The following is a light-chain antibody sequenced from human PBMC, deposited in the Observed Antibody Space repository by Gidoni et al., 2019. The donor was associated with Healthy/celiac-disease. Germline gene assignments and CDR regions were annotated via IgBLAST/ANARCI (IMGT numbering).Light chain of an antibody. V-gene: IGKV3-11*01. J-gene: IGKJ4*01. CDR2: DSS. CDR3: QQRSNWPPTLT. Sequence: VVLTQSPATLSLSPGERATLYCSASQSVSRYLAWYQQKPGPAPRLLIYDSSTWTTGIPDRVSGSGSGTDFTLTISSLEPEDFAVYYCQQRSNWPPTLTFGGGTKVDIK. CDR1: QSVSRY.